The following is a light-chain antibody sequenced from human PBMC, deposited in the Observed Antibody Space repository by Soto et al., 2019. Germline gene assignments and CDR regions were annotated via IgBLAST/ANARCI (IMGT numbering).Light chain of an antibody. CDR1: SSDIGDYKY. Sequence: QSALTQPASVSGSPGQSIAFSCTGTSSDIGDYKYVPWYQQHPGKAPKLMIYDVSNRPSGVSNRFSGSMSGNTASLTISGLQPEDEADYYCSSYTGSSTVVFGGGTKLTVL. J-gene: IGLJ2*01. CDR3: SSYTGSSTVV. CDR2: DVS. V-gene: IGLV2-14*01.